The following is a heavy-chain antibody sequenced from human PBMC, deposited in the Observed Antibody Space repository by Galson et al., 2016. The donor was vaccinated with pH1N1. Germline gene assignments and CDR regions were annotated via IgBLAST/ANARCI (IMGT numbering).Heavy chain of an antibody. CDR2: IHRSGRDK. D-gene: IGHD2-2*01. CDR1: GGTIFNSFA. V-gene: IGHV3-33*01. CDR3: ARDIWQGGYCSSISCSEFDY. J-gene: IGHJ4*02. Sequence: SVKVSCKASGGTIFNSFAFSWVRQAPGNGLDWMAAIHRSGRDKYYSDSVKGRHIISKDNTKNMLFLQMISLRAEDTAVYYCARDIWQGGYCSSISCSEFDYWGQGTLVTVSS.